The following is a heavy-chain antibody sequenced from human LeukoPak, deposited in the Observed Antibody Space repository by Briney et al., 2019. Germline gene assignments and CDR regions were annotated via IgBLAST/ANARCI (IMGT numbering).Heavy chain of an antibody. V-gene: IGHV3-48*03. Sequence: PGGSLRLSCAASGFIFRSNEMNWVRQAPGEGVEGVSYISSSGTTIYYADSVKGRFTISRDNAKNSLYLQMNSLRAEDTAVYYCAKGTDSTAHNTPLSAWGQGTLVTVSS. CDR3: AKGTDSTAHNTPLSA. J-gene: IGHJ5*02. CDR1: GFIFRSNE. D-gene: IGHD2/OR15-2a*01. CDR2: ISSSGTTI.